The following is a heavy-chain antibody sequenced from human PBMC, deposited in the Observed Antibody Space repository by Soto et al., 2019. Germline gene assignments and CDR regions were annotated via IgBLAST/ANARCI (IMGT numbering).Heavy chain of an antibody. D-gene: IGHD6-19*01. Sequence: PSETLSLTCTVSCGSISNYYWSWIRQPPWKGLEWIGYIYYSGSTNYNPSLKSRVTISVDTSKNQFSLKLSSVTAADTAVYYCAREPRLPSYSSGWYGIDYWGQGTLVTVSS. CDR3: AREPRLPSYSSGWYGIDY. V-gene: IGHV4-59*01. CDR1: CGSISNYY. CDR2: IYYSGST. J-gene: IGHJ4*02.